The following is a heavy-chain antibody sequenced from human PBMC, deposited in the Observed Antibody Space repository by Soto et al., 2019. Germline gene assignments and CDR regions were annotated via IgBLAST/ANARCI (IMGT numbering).Heavy chain of an antibody. CDR3: AKKKGLGYCTNVACDSAYFDY. D-gene: IGHD2-8*01. J-gene: IGHJ4*02. Sequence: QVQLVESGGGVVQPGRSLRLSCAASGFPFSRYGMHWVRQAPGKGLEWVAVISYDGSHTYYADSVKGRFTISRENYKNPLYLQMDSVSAENSAVYYCAKKKGLGYCTNVACDSAYFDYWGQVSLVSVSS. CDR1: GFPFSRYG. CDR2: ISYDGSHT. V-gene: IGHV3-30*18.